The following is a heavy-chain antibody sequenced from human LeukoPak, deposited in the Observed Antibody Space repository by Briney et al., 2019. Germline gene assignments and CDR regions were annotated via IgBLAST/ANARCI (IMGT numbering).Heavy chain of an antibody. J-gene: IGHJ4*02. CDR3: ARDLDTAMVIGY. D-gene: IGHD5-18*01. Sequence: ASVKVSCKASGYTFTGYYMHWVRQAPGQGLEWMGIINLSGGSTSYAQKFQGRVTMTRDTSTSTVYMELSSLRSEDTAVYYCARDLDTAMVIGYWGQGTLVTVSS. CDR1: GYTFTGYY. CDR2: INLSGGST. V-gene: IGHV1-46*01.